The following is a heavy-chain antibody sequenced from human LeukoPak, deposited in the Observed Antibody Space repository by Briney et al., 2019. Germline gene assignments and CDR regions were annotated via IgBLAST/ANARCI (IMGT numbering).Heavy chain of an antibody. CDR2: ISSGSSAI. Sequence: GGSLRLSCAASGFTFSSYGMHWVRQAPGKGLEWVSIISSGSSAIFSADALKGRFTISRDNSKNTLYLQMNSLRAEDTAVYYCAELGITMIGGVWGKGTTVTISS. J-gene: IGHJ6*04. D-gene: IGHD3-10*02. CDR3: AELGITMIGGV. CDR1: GFTFSSYG. V-gene: IGHV3-21*01.